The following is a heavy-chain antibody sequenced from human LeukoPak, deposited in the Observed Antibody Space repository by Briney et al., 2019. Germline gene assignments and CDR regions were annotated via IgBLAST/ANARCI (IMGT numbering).Heavy chain of an antibody. CDR3: VRALPLGYCSSTSCPGAFDI. Sequence: SVKVSCKASGYTFTGYYMHWVRQAPGQGLEWMGWINPNSGGTNYAQKFQGWVTMTRDTSISTAYMELSRLRSDDTAVYYCVRALPLGYCSSTSCPGAFDIWGQGTMVTVSS. CDR1: GYTFTGYY. V-gene: IGHV1-2*04. J-gene: IGHJ3*02. D-gene: IGHD2-2*01. CDR2: INPNSGGT.